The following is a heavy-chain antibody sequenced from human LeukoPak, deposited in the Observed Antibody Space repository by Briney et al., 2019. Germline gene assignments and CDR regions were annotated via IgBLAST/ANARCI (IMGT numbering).Heavy chain of an antibody. CDR1: GFTFSSYS. V-gene: IGHV3-48*02. Sequence: GGSLRLSCAASGFTFSSYSMNWVRQAPGKGLEWVSYISTGSSTIYYADSVKGRFTISRDNAKNSLYLQMNNLRDEDTAVYYCARLPLSYCGGDCYFGWGQGTLVTVSS. CDR3: ARLPLSYCGGDCYFG. D-gene: IGHD2-21*01. CDR2: ISTGSSTI. J-gene: IGHJ4*02.